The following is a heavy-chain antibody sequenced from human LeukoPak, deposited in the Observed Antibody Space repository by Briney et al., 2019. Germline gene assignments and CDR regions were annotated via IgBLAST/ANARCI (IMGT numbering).Heavy chain of an antibody. CDR1: GYTFTGYY. CDR2: INPNSGTT. D-gene: IGHD1-26*01. Sequence: GASVKVSCTASGYTFTGYYMHWVRQAPGQGLEWMGWINPNSGTTYYIQEFQGMVTMTRDTSISTAYMELSRLRSDDTAVYYCARGGNYLGPLHYWGQGTLVTVSS. V-gene: IGHV1-2*02. J-gene: IGHJ4*02. CDR3: ARGGNYLGPLHY.